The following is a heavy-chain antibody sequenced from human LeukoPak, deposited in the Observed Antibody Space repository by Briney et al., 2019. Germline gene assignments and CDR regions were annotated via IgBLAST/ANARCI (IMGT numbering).Heavy chain of an antibody. CDR2: IYTGGNT. CDR3: ARVYNYGFDY. CDR1: GFTFSSYS. D-gene: IGHD5-18*01. V-gene: IGHV3-53*01. Sequence: GGSLRLSCAASGFTFSSYSMNWVRQAPGKGLEWVSVIYTGGNTYYADSVKGRFTVSRDNSKNTLYLQMNSLRAEDTAVYYCARVYNYGFDYWGPGTLVTVSS. J-gene: IGHJ4*02.